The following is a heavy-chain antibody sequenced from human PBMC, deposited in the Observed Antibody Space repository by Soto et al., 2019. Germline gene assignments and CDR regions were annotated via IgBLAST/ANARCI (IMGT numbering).Heavy chain of an antibody. J-gene: IGHJ4*02. D-gene: IGHD2-2*01. CDR2: ISAYNGNT. CDR1: GYTFTSYG. CDR3: ARDMYVVVPAAVNFDY. V-gene: IGHV1-18*01. Sequence: ASVKVSCKASGYTFTSYGISWVRQAPGQGLEWMGWISAYNGNTNYAQKLQGRVTMTTDTSTSTAYMELRSLRSDDTAVYYCARDMYVVVPAAVNFDYWGPGTLVNVSS.